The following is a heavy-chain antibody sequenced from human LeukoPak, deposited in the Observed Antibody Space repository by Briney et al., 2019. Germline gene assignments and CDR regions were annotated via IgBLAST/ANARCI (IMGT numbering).Heavy chain of an antibody. CDR1: GGTFSSYA. CDR3: ARGIEGAAAGYYYYYMDV. D-gene: IGHD6-13*01. V-gene: IGHV1-69*13. Sequence: ASVKVSCKASGGTFSSYAISWVRQAPGQGLEWMGGIIPIFGTANYAQKFQGRVTITADESTSTAYMELSSLRSEDTAVYYCARGIEGAAAGYYYYYMDVWGKGTTVTVSS. J-gene: IGHJ6*03. CDR2: IIPIFGTA.